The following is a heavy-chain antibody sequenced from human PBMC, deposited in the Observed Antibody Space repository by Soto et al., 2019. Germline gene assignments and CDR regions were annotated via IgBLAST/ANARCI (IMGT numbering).Heavy chain of an antibody. V-gene: IGHV4-4*02. D-gene: IGHD6-13*01. CDR2: IYHSGST. CDR3: ATSYGNAWYTY. Sequence: SETLSLTCAVASGSISSSNSWSWVRQPPGKGLEWIGEIYHSGSTNYNPSLKSRVTISVDKSKNQFSLKLSSVTAADTAVYYCATSYGNAWYTYWGQGTQVTVSS. CDR1: SGSISSSNS. J-gene: IGHJ4*02.